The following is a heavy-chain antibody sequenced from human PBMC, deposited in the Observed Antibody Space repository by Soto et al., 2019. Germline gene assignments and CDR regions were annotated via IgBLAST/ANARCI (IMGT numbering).Heavy chain of an antibody. Sequence: PGESLKISCKGSGYSFTSYWISWVRQMPGKGLEWMGRIDPSDSYTNYSPSFQGHVTISADKSISTAYLQWSSLKASDTAMYYCERRRVAAAGTHYYYGMGVWGQGTTVTVSS. D-gene: IGHD6-13*01. CDR2: IDPSDSYT. CDR1: GYSFTSYW. CDR3: ERRRVAAAGTHYYYGMGV. V-gene: IGHV5-10-1*01. J-gene: IGHJ6*02.